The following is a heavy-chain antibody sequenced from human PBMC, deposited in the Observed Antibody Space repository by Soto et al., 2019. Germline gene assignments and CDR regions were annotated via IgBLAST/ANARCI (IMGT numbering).Heavy chain of an antibody. CDR2: ISGSGGST. D-gene: IGHD6-13*01. V-gene: IGHV3-23*01. CDR3: AKRASLAAAGMRVDY. Sequence: GGSLRLSCAASGFTFSSYAMSWVRQAPGKGLEWVSGISGSGGSTYYADSVKGRFTISKDKSKNTLYLQMNSLRAEDTAVYYCAKRASLAAAGMRVDYWGQGTLVTVSS. CDR1: GFTFSSYA. J-gene: IGHJ4*02.